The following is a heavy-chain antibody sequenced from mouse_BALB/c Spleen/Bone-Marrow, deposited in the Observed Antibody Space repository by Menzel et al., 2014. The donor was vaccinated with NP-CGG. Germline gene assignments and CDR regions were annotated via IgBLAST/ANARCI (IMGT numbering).Heavy chain of an antibody. Sequence: EVMLVESGGDLVKPGGSLKLSRAASGFTFSSYGMSWVRQTPDKRLEWVATISSGGSYTYYPDSVKGRFTISRDNAKNTLYLQMSSLKSEDTAMYYCASTITTVVAEDAMDYWGQGTSVTVSS. CDR2: ISSGGSYT. CDR3: ASTITTVVAEDAMDY. J-gene: IGHJ4*01. CDR1: GFTFSSYG. D-gene: IGHD1-1*01. V-gene: IGHV5-6*02.